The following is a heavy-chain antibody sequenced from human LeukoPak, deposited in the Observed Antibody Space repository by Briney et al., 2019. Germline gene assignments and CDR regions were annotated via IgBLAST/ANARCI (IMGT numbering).Heavy chain of an antibody. D-gene: IGHD1-7*01. CDR1: GFTVSSNY. J-gene: IGHJ3*02. CDR3: AKDLLELQMGAFDI. CDR2: IYSGGST. Sequence: GGSLRLSCAASGFTVSSNYMSWVRQAPGKGLEWVSVIYSGGSTYYADSVKGRFTISRDNSKNTLYLQMNSLRAEDTAVYYCAKDLLELQMGAFDIWGQGTMVTVSS. V-gene: IGHV3-66*01.